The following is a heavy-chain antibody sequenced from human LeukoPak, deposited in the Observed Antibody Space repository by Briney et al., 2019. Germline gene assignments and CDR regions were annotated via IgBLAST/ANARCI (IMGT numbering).Heavy chain of an antibody. CDR3: ARSTRPSRLLWFGELSPIDY. D-gene: IGHD3-10*01. V-gene: IGHV1-69*13. CDR1: GGTFSSYA. Sequence: ASVKVSCKASGGTFSSYAISWVRQAPGQGLEWMGGIIPIFGTANYAQKFQGRVTITADESTSTAHMELSSLRSEDTAVYYCARSTRPSRLLWFGELSPIDYWGQGTLVTVSS. CDR2: IIPIFGTA. J-gene: IGHJ4*02.